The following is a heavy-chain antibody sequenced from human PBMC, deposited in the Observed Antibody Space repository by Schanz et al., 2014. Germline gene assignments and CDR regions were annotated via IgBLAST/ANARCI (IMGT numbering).Heavy chain of an antibody. D-gene: IGHD3-10*01. Sequence: VQLVESGGGVVQPGRSLRLSCAAYGFTFSSYSMNWVRQVPGKGLEWLSYIATSSSTRHYADSVKGRVTISRDNAKNSVSLQMRRLRVEDTAVYYCASGVHVSSLQKGLQFWGRGTLXIVSS. CDR2: IATSSSTR. CDR3: ASGVHVSSLQKGLQF. V-gene: IGHV3-48*01. CDR1: GFTFSSYS. J-gene: IGHJ1*01.